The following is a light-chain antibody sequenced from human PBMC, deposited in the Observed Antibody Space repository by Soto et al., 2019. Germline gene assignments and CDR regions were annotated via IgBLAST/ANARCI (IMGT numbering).Light chain of an antibody. V-gene: IGKV3-20*01. Sequence: EILLTQSPGTLSLSPGERATLSCRASQSVSSSYLAWYQQKPGQAPRLLIYGASSRATGIPDRFSGSGSGTDFTLTISRLEPEDFAVYYCQQYGSSQTWTFGQGTKV. CDR2: GAS. J-gene: IGKJ1*01. CDR3: QQYGSSQTWT. CDR1: QSVSSSY.